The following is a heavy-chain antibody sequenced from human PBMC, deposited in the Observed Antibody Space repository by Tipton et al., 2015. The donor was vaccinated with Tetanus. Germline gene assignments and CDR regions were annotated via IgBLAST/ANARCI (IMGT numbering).Heavy chain of an antibody. V-gene: IGHV3-15*01. CDR2: IKSEIDGGTT. CDR1: GLPFSNAW. CDR3: TTRRNGLDV. J-gene: IGHJ6*01. Sequence: CAASGLPFSNAWMTWVRQAPGKGLEWVGRIKSEIDGGTTDYAAPVKGIFTISRDDSKNTVYLQMNSLKTEDTAVYFCTTRRNGLDVWGQGPTVTVSS.